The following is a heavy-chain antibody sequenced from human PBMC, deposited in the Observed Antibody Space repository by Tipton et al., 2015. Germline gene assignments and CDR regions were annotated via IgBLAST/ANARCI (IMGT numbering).Heavy chain of an antibody. CDR1: GFTFGSYG. V-gene: IGHV3-30*18. J-gene: IGHJ4*02. CDR2: ISYGGSIK. CDR3: AKDTDGGYYYDNSSYYVY. D-gene: IGHD3-22*01. Sequence: RSLRLSCAASGFTFGSYGMHWVRQAPGKGLEWVALISYGGSIKYYADSVKGRFTISRDNSRNTLYLQMNSLRAEDTTVYYCAKDTDGGYYYDNSSYYVYWGQGTLVTVSS.